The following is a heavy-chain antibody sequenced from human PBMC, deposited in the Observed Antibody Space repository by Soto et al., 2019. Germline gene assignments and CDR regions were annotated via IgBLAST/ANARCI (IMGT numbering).Heavy chain of an antibody. CDR1: GFTFSSYA. D-gene: IGHD2-21*02. CDR2: ISYDGSNK. CDR3: ARDYCGGDCYSFLFDY. Sequence: GSLRLSCAASGFTFSSYAMHWVRQAPGKGLEWVAVISYDGSNKYYADSVKGRFTISRDNSKNTLYLQMNSLRAEDTAVYYCARDYCGGDCYSFLFDYWGQGT. J-gene: IGHJ4*02. V-gene: IGHV3-30-3*01.